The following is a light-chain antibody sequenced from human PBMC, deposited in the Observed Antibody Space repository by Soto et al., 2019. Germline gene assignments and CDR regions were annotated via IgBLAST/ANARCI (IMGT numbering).Light chain of an antibody. Sequence: EIVLTQSPAALSLSPGERATLSWRASQSVNSFLGWYQQKPGQATRLLIYDASNRATGIPARFSGSGSGTDFTLTISSLEPEDFATYYCQQRSDWPRTFGQGTKLEIK. CDR2: DAS. V-gene: IGKV3-11*01. J-gene: IGKJ2*02. CDR3: QQRSDWPRT. CDR1: QSVNSF.